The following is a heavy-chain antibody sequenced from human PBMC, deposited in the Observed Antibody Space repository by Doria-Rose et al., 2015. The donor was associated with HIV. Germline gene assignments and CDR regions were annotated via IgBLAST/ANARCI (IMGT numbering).Heavy chain of an antibody. CDR3: ARIKSSGWYHKCYFDF. CDR2: IFTYDER. Sequence: QVTLKESGPVLVKPTETLTLTCTVSGVSLSSPGMGVSWIRQPPGKALEWLANIFTYDERSYKTSLKSRLTISRGTSNSQVVLTMTDMDPVDTATYYGARIKSSGWYHKCYFDFWGQGTLVIVSA. J-gene: IGHJ4*02. V-gene: IGHV2-26*01. CDR1: GVSLSSPGMG. D-gene: IGHD6-13*01.